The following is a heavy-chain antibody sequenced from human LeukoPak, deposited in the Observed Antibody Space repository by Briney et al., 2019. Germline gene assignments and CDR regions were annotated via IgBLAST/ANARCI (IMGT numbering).Heavy chain of an antibody. CDR2: IYYSGST. V-gene: IGHV4-59*01. D-gene: IGHD6-13*01. CDR3: ARAGVAAAGPSGYFDL. Sequence: SETLSLTCTVSGGSISSCYRSWIRQPPGKGLEWIGYIYYSGSTNYNPSLKSRVTISVDTSKNQFSLKLSSVTAADTAVYYCARAGVAAAGPSGYFDLWGRGTLVTVSS. J-gene: IGHJ2*01. CDR1: GGSISSCY.